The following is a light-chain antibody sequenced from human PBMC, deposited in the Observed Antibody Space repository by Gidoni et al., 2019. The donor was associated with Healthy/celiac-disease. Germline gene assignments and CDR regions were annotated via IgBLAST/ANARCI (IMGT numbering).Light chain of an antibody. CDR3: QSADSSGTPVV. CDR2: KDS. V-gene: IGLV3-25*03. J-gene: IGLJ2*01. Sequence: SYDLTQPPSVSVSPGQTARITCSGDALPKQYAYWYQQKPGQAPVLVIYKDSERPSGIPERFSGSSSGTTVTLTISGVQAEDEADYYCQSADSSGTPVVFGGGTKLTVL. CDR1: ALPKQY.